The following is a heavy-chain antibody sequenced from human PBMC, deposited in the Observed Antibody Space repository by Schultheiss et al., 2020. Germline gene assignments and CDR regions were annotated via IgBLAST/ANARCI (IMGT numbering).Heavy chain of an antibody. CDR1: GFTFSSYE. CDR3: ARASPGPQGGVSFDP. CDR2: IKQDGSEK. J-gene: IGHJ5*02. D-gene: IGHD3-16*01. V-gene: IGHV3-7*01. Sequence: GGSLRLSCAASGFTFSSYEMNWVRQAPGKGLGWVANIKQDGSEKYYVDSVKGRFTISRDNAKNSLYLQMNSLRAEDTAVYYCARASPGPQGGVSFDPWGQGTLVTVSS.